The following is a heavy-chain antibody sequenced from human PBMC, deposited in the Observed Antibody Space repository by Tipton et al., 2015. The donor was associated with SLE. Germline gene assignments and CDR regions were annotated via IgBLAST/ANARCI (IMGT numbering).Heavy chain of an antibody. V-gene: IGHV1-18*01. CDR2: ISTYSGST. D-gene: IGHD3-10*01. J-gene: IGHJ6*03. CDR1: GYTFPNFG. Sequence: QLVQSGAEVKKPGASVKVSCKASGYTFPNFGIGWVRQAPGQGLEWMGWISTYSGSTKYAQNLQGRVTMTTDTSTNTAYMELRSLRADDTAVYYCARTGSGNFYFYYYMDVWGKGTTVTVSS. CDR3: ARTGSGNFYFYYYMDV.